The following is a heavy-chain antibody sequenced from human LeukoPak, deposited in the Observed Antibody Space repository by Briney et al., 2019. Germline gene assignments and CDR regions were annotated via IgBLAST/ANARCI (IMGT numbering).Heavy chain of an antibody. CDR2: ISGSSDRT. CDR3: AKFGSRLRSYYYYMDV. V-gene: IGHV3-23*01. CDR1: GFTFSTYG. J-gene: IGHJ6*03. D-gene: IGHD3-10*01. Sequence: GRSLRLFCGASGFTFSTYGMNCVRQAPRGWLEWVSAISGSSDRTYYAESVKGRFTISRDNSKNTLYLQMNSLRAEDTAVYYCAKFGSRLRSYYYYMDVWGKGTTVTISS.